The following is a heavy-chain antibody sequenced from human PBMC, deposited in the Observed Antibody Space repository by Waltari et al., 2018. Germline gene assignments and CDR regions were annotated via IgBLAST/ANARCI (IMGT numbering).Heavy chain of an antibody. CDR2: ISSSGTTK. CDR1: RFTFSNYE. V-gene: IGHV3-48*03. D-gene: IGHD3-10*01. Sequence: EVHLVESGGGLVQPGGSLRLSCAASRFTFSNYEMNWVRQAPGKGLERVSYISSSGTTKYYADSVKGRFTISRDNAKNSLYLQMNSLRVDDTAAYYCARVYGSGNTGGFFDYWGQGTLVTVSS. CDR3: ARVYGSGNTGGFFDY. J-gene: IGHJ4*02.